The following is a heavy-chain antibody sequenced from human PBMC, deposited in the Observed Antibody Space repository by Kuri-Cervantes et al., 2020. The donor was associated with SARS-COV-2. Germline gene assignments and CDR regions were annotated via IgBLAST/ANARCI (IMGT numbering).Heavy chain of an antibody. CDR2: IRSKAYGGTT. V-gene: IGHV3-49*04. J-gene: IGHJ4*02. CDR1: GFTFGDYA. CDR3: TRAKLLWFGEFS. D-gene: IGHD3-10*01. Sequence: GESLKISCTASGFTFGDYAMSWVRQAPGKGLEWVGFIRSKAYGGTTEYAASVEGRFTISRDDSKSIAYLQMNSLKTEDTAVYYCTRAKLLWFGEFSWGQGTLVAVSS.